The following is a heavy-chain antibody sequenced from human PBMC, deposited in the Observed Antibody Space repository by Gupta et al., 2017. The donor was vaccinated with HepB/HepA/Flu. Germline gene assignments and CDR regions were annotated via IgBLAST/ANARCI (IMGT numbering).Heavy chain of an antibody. D-gene: IGHD2-2*01. CDR3: ARMYCPTSCSQGGGFDP. CDR2: ISHSGNT. J-gene: IGHJ5*02. CDR1: GYSISSTHL. Sequence: QVQLQESGPGLVKPSDTLSLTCAVSGYSISSTHLWGWIRQPPGKGLEWIGYISHSGNTYYNASRTSRVTMSIDTSKNQFSLKLNSVTAVDTAMYYCARMYCPTSCSQGGGFDPWGQGILVTVSS. V-gene: IGHV4-28*01.